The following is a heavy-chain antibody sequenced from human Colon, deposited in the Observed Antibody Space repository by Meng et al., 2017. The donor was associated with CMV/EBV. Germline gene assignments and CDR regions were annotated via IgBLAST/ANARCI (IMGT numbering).Heavy chain of an antibody. CDR2: MSGSGARI. CDR3: ASSYDPNASHAAFDF. D-gene: IGHD3-3*01. CDR1: GFALSSYS. J-gene: IGHJ3*01. Sequence: GGSLRLSCAVSGFALSSYSMNWVRQVPGKGLEWVASMSGSGARIYYGDLGSVKCRFTISRDNAKHSLHLHINSLRVEDTAIYYCASSYDPNASHAAFDFWGQGTMVTVSS. V-gene: IGHV3-21*04.